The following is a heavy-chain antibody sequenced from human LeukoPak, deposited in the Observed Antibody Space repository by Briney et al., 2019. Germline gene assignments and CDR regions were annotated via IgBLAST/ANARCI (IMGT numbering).Heavy chain of an antibody. CDR2: IYYSGST. Sequence: SETLSLTCTVSGGSISSYYWSWIRQPPGKGLEWIGYIYYSGSTNYNPSLKSRVTISVDTSKNQFSLKLSSVTAADTAVYYCARGRYCSGGSCKGGGWFDPWGQGTLVTVSS. D-gene: IGHD2-15*01. CDR1: GGSISSYY. J-gene: IGHJ5*02. V-gene: IGHV4-59*01. CDR3: ARGRYCSGGSCKGGGWFDP.